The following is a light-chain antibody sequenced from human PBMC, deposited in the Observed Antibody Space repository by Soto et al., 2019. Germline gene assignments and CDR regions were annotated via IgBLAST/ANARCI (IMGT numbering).Light chain of an antibody. CDR1: PSNSGANP. CDR2: KND. J-gene: IGLJ2*01. CDR3: ATWDDSLSDVI. Sequence: QSVVTQPPSASGTTGQSITISGSGSPSNSGANPVYWYQQLPGTAPKLLIFKNDQRPSGVPGRFSGSKSGTSAALAISGLRSEDEAHFFCATWDDSLSDVIFGGGTKVTVL. V-gene: IGLV1-47*01.